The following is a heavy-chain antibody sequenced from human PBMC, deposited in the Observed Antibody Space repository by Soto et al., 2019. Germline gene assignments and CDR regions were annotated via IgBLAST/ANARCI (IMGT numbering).Heavy chain of an antibody. D-gene: IGHD2-15*01. CDR1: GFTFSSYA. CDR2: ISGSGGST. Sequence: VQLLESGGGLVQPGGSLRLSCAASGFTFSSYAMSWVRQAPGKGLEWVSAISGSGGSTYYADSVKGRFTISRDNSKNTLYLQMNSLRAEDTAVYYCAKDGIRYCSGGSCSAFDYWGQGTLVTVSS. V-gene: IGHV3-23*01. J-gene: IGHJ4*02. CDR3: AKDGIRYCSGGSCSAFDY.